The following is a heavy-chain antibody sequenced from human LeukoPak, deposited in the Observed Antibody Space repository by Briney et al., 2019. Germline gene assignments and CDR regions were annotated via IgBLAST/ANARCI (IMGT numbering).Heavy chain of an antibody. CDR3: AREETAAWDFDY. J-gene: IGHJ4*02. CDR1: GGSISSSSYY. CDR2: IHYSGST. D-gene: IGHD6-13*01. Sequence: TTSETLSLTCTVSGGSISSSSYYWGWIRQPPGKGLEWIGSIHYSGSTNYNPSLKSRVTISVDTSKNQFSLKLSSVTAADTAVYYCAREETAAWDFDYWGQGTLVTVSS. V-gene: IGHV4-39*07.